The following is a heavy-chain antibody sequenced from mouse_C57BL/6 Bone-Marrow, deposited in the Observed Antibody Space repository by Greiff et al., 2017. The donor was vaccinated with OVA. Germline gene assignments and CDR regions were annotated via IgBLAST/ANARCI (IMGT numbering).Heavy chain of an antibody. J-gene: IGHJ4*01. CDR3: ARDVEPHYYAMDY. Sequence: EVQVVESGGGLVKPGGSLKLSCAASGFTFSSYAMSWVRQTPEKRLEWVATISDGGSYTYYPDNVKGRFTISRDNAKNNLYLQMSHLKSEDTAMYYCARDVEPHYYAMDYWGQGTSVTVSS. V-gene: IGHV5-4*01. CDR1: GFTFSSYA. CDR2: ISDGGSYT.